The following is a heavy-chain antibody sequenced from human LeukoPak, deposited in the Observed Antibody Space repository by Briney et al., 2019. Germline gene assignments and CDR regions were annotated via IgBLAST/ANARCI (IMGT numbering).Heavy chain of an antibody. V-gene: IGHV4-34*01. CDR2: INHSGST. CDR3: AREKAGSGPDY. Sequence: SETLSLTCAVYGGSFSGYYWSWIRQPPGKGLEWIGEINHSGSTNYNPSLKSRVTISVDTSKNQFSLKLSSVTAADTAVYYCAREKAGSGPDYWGQGTLVTVSS. J-gene: IGHJ4*02. D-gene: IGHD6-19*01. CDR1: GGSFSGYY.